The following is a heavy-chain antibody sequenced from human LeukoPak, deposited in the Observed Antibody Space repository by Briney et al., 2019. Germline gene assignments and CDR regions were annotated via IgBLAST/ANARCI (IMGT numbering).Heavy chain of an antibody. CDR3: AKDGPYYDSSGYYLDYFDY. Sequence: TGGSLRLSCAASGFTFSSYWMSWVRQAPGKGLEWVAVISYDGSNKYYTDYVKGRFTISRDNSENTLYLQMNSLRAEDTAVYYCAKDGPYYDSSGYYLDYFDYWGQGTLVTVSS. D-gene: IGHD3-22*01. CDR2: ISYDGSNK. CDR1: GFTFSSYW. V-gene: IGHV3-30*18. J-gene: IGHJ4*02.